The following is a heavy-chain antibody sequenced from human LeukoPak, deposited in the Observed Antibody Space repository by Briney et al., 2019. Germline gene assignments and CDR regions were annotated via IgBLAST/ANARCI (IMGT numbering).Heavy chain of an antibody. J-gene: IGHJ6*02. CDR1: NYSINNGYY. D-gene: IGHD3-10*01. Sequence: SETLSLTCTVSNYSINNGYYWGWIRQPPGRGLEWIGSIYHSGFTYSNPSLTSRLTMSIDASKNEFSLRLTSVTAADTAIYYCLRDKAGSFYGSGGYHFNYNGMDVWGQGTTVTVSS. V-gene: IGHV4-38-2*02. CDR2: IYHSGFT. CDR3: LRDKAGSFYGSGGYHFNYNGMDV.